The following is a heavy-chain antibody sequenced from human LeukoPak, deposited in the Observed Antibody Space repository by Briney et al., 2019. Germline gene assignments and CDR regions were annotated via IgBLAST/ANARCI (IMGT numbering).Heavy chain of an antibody. Sequence: SVTVSFKASGYTFTIYDINWVRQAPGQGLEWMGRIIPILGIANYAQKFQGRVTITADKSTSTAYMELSSLRSEDTAVYYCARASRGYSGYPSDFDYWGQGTLVTVSS. CDR1: GYTFTIYD. CDR2: IIPILGIA. D-gene: IGHD5-12*01. V-gene: IGHV1-69*04. CDR3: ARASRGYSGYPSDFDY. J-gene: IGHJ4*02.